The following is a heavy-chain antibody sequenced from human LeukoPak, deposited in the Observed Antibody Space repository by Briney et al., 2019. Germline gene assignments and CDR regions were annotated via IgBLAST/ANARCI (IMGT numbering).Heavy chain of an antibody. Sequence: SETLSLTCTVSGGSINSYYWSWIRQPPGKRLEWIGYISYSGSTNYNPSLKSRVTMSVDTSRNQFSLKLSSVTAADTAVYYCAGNYYDSSGYGNWGQGTLVTVSS. V-gene: IGHV4-59*12. CDR1: GGSINSYY. J-gene: IGHJ4*02. CDR2: ISYSGST. CDR3: AGNYYDSSGYGN. D-gene: IGHD3-22*01.